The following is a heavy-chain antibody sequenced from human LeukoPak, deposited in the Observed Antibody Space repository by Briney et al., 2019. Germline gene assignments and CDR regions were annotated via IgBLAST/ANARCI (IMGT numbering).Heavy chain of an antibody. J-gene: IGHJ4*02. CDR3: ARAPLPHGKSCFDH. CDR1: GDSINNGNYY. V-gene: IGHV4-31*03. CDR2: IYYSGYT. Sequence: SQTLSLTCTVSGDSINNGNYYWSWIRQHPGRGLEWIGYIYYSGYTYYNPSLKSRVTISVDTSKNQFSLNLSSVTAADTAIYYCARAPLPHGKSCFDHWGQGTLVNVSS.